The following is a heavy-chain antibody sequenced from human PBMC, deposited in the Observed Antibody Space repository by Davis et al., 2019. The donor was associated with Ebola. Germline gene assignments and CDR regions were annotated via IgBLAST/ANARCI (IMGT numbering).Heavy chain of an antibody. Sequence: SETLSLTCAVYGGSFSAYYWSWIRQSPGKGLAWIGEINHSGSTNYNPSLKSRVTISVDTSKNQFSLKLSSVTAADTAVYYCARLSSTSSNWFDPWGQGTLVTVSS. CDR2: INHSGST. D-gene: IGHD2-2*01. J-gene: IGHJ5*02. CDR1: GGSFSAYY. CDR3: ARLSSTSSNWFDP. V-gene: IGHV4-34*01.